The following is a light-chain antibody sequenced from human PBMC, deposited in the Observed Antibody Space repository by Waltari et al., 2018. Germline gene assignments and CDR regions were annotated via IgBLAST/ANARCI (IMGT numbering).Light chain of an antibody. J-gene: IGLJ2*01. CDR3: ASYDDSLNGVI. CDR2: RND. CDR1: TSTLGNTA. Sequence: SILTQLPSLSGAPGQGVTLLCSGDTSTLGNTAVIRSQHLPGATPRLLIYRNDQRPSGVPDRFSASKSDASASASLAITGLQPGDEGDYFCASYDDSLNGVIFGGGTKLTVL. V-gene: IGLV1-44*01.